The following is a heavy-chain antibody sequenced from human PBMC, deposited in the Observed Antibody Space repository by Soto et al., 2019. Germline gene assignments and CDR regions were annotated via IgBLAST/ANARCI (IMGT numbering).Heavy chain of an antibody. CDR3: VRAGARTVTAATSGMDV. V-gene: IGHV4-59*01. D-gene: IGHD2-2*01. CDR1: GGSISSYY. J-gene: IGHJ6*02. CDR2: IYYSGST. Sequence: SETLSLTCTVSGGSISSYYWSWLRQPPGKGLEWIGYIYYSGSTNYNPALKSRGTISVDTSKNQFSLNLSSVTAADTAVYYCVRAGARTVTAATSGMDVWGQGTTVTVSS.